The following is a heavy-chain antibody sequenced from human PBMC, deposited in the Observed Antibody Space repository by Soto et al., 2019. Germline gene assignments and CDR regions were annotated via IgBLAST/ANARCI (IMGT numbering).Heavy chain of an antibody. J-gene: IGHJ6*02. V-gene: IGHV3-23*01. CDR2: ISNTGGRT. D-gene: IGHD1-26*01. Sequence: AGGAPRLSCAAPGFTLCNYAMGWGRPAPGKGLEWVSYISNTGGRTNYADSVKGRFSISRDNSKNTLYLQMNSLRVEDTAIYYCVQSYYDYYYGMDVWGQGTTVTVSS. CDR1: GFTLCNYA. CDR3: VQSYYDYYYGMDV.